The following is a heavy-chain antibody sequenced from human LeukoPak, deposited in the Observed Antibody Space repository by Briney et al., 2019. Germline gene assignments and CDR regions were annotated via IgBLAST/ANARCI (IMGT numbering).Heavy chain of an antibody. V-gene: IGHV4-34*01. J-gene: IGHJ4*02. CDR2: INHSGST. D-gene: IGHD3-10*01. CDR1: GGSFSGYY. Sequence: PSETLSLTSAVYGGSFSGYYWSWIRQPPGKGLEWIGEINHSGSTNYNPSLKSRVTISVDTSKNQFSLKLSSVTAADTAVYYCARRRTYGSGSLDYWGQGTLVTVSS. CDR3: ARRRTYGSGSLDY.